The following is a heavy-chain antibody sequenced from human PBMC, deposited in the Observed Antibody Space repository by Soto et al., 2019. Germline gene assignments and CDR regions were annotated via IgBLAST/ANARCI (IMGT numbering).Heavy chain of an antibody. J-gene: IGHJ5*02. CDR1: GGSVSSGTYY. V-gene: IGHV4-61*01. Sequence: SETLFLTCTVSGGSVSSGTYYWSWIRQPPGKGLEWIGYISYSGSTNYNPSLKSRVTISVDTSKNQFSLKLSSVTAADTAVYYCARERPDGARLDPWGQGTLVTVSS. CDR3: ARERPDGARLDP. CDR2: ISYSGST. D-gene: IGHD6-6*01.